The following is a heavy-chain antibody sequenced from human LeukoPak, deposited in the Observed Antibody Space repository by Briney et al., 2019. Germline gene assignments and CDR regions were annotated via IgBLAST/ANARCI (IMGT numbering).Heavy chain of an antibody. CDR1: GYTFADCY. J-gene: IGHJ4*02. CDR3: ATVRDIVVGGGPYYFDY. D-gene: IGHD2-15*01. CDR2: INPHNGDT. Sequence: ASVKVSCKASGYTFADCYVHWVRQDPGQGLEWMGWINPHNGDTNYAQKFQGRVTMTRDTSITTAYMELSRLKSDDAAVYYCATVRDIVVGGGPYYFDYWGQGTLVTVSS. V-gene: IGHV1-2*02.